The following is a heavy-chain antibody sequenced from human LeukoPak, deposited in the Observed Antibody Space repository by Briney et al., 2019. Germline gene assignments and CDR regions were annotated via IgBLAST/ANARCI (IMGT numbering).Heavy chain of an antibody. J-gene: IGHJ4*02. CDR1: GGSISSYY. V-gene: IGHV4-59*08. CDR3: ARHAGQRYSDY. CDR2: IYYSGST. Sequence: SETLSLTCTVSGGSISSYYWSWIRQPPGKGLEWIGYIYYSGSTNYNPSLKSRVTISVDTSKNQFSLKLSSVTAADTAVYYCARHAGQRYSDYWGQGTLVTVSS. D-gene: IGHD6-25*01.